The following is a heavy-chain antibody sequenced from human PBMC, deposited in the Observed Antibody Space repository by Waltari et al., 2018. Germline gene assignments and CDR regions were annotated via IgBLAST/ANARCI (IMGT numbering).Heavy chain of an antibody. CDR1: GGSISSYY. CDR2: IYYSGST. J-gene: IGHJ4*02. V-gene: IGHV4-59*01. D-gene: IGHD2-2*01. CDR3: ARRDCSSTSCSSPFDY. Sequence: QVQLQESGPGLVKPSETLSLTCTVSGGSISSYYWRWIRQPPGKGLEWIGYIYYSGSTNYNPSLKSRVTISVDTSKNQFSLKLSSVTAADTAVYYCARRDCSSTSCSSPFDYWGQGTLVTVSS.